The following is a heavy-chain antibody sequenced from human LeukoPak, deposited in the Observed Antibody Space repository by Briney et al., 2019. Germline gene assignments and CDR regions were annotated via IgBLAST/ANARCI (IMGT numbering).Heavy chain of an antibody. Sequence: SETLSLTCTVSGRSISSISYYWGWIRQPPWKGMEWIGIIYYIGSTKYNPSLKSRVTISVDTSKNEFSLKLSSVTAGDTAMYYCAKTHSHFPPYFAYWGQGTLVIVSS. J-gene: IGHJ4*02. D-gene: IGHD4-11*01. V-gene: IGHV4-39*07. CDR3: AKTHSHFPPYFAY. CDR2: IYYIGST. CDR1: GRSISSISYY.